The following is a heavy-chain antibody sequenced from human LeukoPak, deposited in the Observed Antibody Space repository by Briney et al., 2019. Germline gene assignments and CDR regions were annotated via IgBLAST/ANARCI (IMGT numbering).Heavy chain of an antibody. Sequence: GGSLRLFCAASGFTFSRYWIGWVRQAPGKGLEWVANINQDGSEKSYPDSVKGRFTIYRDNARNSLYLQMSSLRAEDTARYYCARDCTEGVCWSWARWGQGSLATVCS. CDR2: INQDGSEK. CDR1: GFTFSRYW. J-gene: IGHJ4*02. D-gene: IGHD2-8*01. CDR3: ARDCTEGVCWSWAR. V-gene: IGHV3-7*01.